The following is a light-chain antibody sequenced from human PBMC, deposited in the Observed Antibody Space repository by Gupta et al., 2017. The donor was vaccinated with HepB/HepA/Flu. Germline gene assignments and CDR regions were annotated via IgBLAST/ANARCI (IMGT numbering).Light chain of an antibody. CDR3: QQYVNLPLT. CDR1: QDISNY. V-gene: IGKV1-33*01. J-gene: IGKJ4*01. Sequence: DIQMTQSPSSLSASVRDRVTITCQASQDISNYLNWYQVKPGKAPKLLIYDASNLETGVPSTFRGSGSGTHFTFTISSLQPEDIATYYCQQYVNLPLTFGGGTKVEIK. CDR2: DAS.